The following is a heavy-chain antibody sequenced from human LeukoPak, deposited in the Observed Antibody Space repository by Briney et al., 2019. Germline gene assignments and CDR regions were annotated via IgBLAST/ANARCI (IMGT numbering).Heavy chain of an antibody. V-gene: IGHV3-23*01. CDR2: VSGSGGST. CDR3: AKDGAMVSYYYGMDV. J-gene: IGHJ6*04. CDR1: GFTFSSYA. D-gene: IGHD5-18*01. Sequence: GSLRLSCAASGFTFSSYAMSWVRQAPGKGLEWVSAVSGSGGSTYYADSVKGRFTISRDDSKSTLYLQMNSLRAEDTAVYYCAKDGAMVSYYYGMDVWGKGTTVTVSS.